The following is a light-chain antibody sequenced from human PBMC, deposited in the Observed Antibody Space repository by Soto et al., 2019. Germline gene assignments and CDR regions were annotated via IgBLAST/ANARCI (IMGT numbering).Light chain of an antibody. V-gene: IGLV2-14*01. CDR3: CSYTTSSTWV. Sequence: QSALTQPASVSGSPGQSITISCTGTSSDVGGYNYVSWYQQQPGKAPKLMIYDVSNRPSGVSNRFSGSKSGNTASLTISGLKAEDEDAYYCCSYTTSSTWVFGGGTKLTVL. CDR2: DVS. J-gene: IGLJ3*02. CDR1: SSDVGGYNY.